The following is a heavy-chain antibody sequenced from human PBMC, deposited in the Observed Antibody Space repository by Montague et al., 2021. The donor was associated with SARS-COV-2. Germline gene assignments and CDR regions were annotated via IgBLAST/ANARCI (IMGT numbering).Heavy chain of an antibody. V-gene: IGHV4-34*01. Sequence: SETLSLTCAVYGGSFTDFYWTCIRQPPGKGLEWIGESNARGSSHYNPSLKNRITLSVDKSKNQTSLKLTSVTAADTATYYCARGLVTVFAILIAFPAAGAIDVRGHGPTVT. CDR1: GGSFTDFY. CDR3: ARGLVTVFAILIAFPAAGAIDV. J-gene: IGHJ3*01. CDR2: SNARGSS. D-gene: IGHD3-16*02.